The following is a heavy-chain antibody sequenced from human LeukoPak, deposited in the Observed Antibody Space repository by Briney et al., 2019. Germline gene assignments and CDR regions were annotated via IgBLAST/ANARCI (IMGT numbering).Heavy chain of an antibody. V-gene: IGHV1-8*01. Sequence: ASVKVSCKVPGYIFTKYDVAWVRQATGQGLQYTGWMNPKSGNTGYAQKFQGRVTMTRDTSTYTAYMELRGLTSEDTAMYYCATIMGGGSPNKNTLEPWGQGTLVTVSS. CDR3: ATIMGGGSPNKNTLEP. CDR1: GYIFTKYD. J-gene: IGHJ5*02. CDR2: MNPKSGNT. D-gene: IGHD2-15*01.